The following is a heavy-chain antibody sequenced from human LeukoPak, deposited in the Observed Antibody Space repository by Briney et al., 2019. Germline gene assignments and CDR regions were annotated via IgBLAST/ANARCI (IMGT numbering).Heavy chain of an antibody. CDR3: ARDGSHWDFDS. D-gene: IGHD7-27*01. V-gene: IGHV1-46*01. Sequence: ASVKVSCKASGYMFINDYIHWVRQAPGQGLEWMGRIIPRGGATIYAQNFQGRLTVTRDTSTSTVLTELTSLRSEDTAVYYCARDGSHWDFDSWGQGTLVTVSS. J-gene: IGHJ4*02. CDR1: GYMFINDY. CDR2: IIPRGGAT.